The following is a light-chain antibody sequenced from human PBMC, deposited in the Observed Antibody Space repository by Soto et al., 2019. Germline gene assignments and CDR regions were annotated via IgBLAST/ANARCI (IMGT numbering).Light chain of an antibody. V-gene: IGKV1-5*01. CDR3: QQYNSYWT. CDR2: DAS. CDR1: QSISSY. Sequence: DIQMTQSPSSLSASVGDRVTITCRASQSISSYLNWYQQRPGKAPKVLIYDASSLESGVPSRFSGSGSGTEFTLTISSLQPDDFATYYCQQYNSYWTFGQGTTGDIK. J-gene: IGKJ1*01.